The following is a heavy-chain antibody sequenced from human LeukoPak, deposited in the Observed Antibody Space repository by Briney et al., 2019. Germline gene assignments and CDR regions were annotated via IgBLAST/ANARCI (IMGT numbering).Heavy chain of an antibody. CDR1: GFIFSNYW. J-gene: IGHJ4*02. D-gene: IGHD6-19*01. Sequence: GGSLRLSCAASGFIFSNYWMGWVRQAPGKGLEWVSYISSSSSTIYYADSVKGRFTISRDNAKNSLYLQMNSLRAEDTAVYYCARGLGYSSGWAYYFDYWGQGTLVTVSS. CDR2: ISSSSSTI. V-gene: IGHV3-48*01. CDR3: ARGLGYSSGWAYYFDY.